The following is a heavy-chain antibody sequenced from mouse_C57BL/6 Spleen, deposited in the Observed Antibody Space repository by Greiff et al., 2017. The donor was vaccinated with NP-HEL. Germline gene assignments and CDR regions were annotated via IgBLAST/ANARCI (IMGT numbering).Heavy chain of an antibody. CDR1: GYTFTSYW. V-gene: IGHV1-69*01. Sequence: QVQLKQPGAELVMPGASVKLFCKASGYTFTSYWMHWVKQRPGQGLEWIGEIDPSDSYTNYNQKFKGKSTLTVDKSSSTAYMQLSSLTSEDSAVYYCARGGRGFAYWGQGTLVTVSA. CDR3: ARGGRGFAY. CDR2: IDPSDSYT. D-gene: IGHD3-3*01. J-gene: IGHJ3*01.